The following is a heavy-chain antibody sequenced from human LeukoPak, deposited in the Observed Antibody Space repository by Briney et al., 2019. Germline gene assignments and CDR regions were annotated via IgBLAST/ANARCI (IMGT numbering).Heavy chain of an antibody. D-gene: IGHD2-2*01. CDR2: IDYSGST. Sequence: SETLSLTCTVSGGSISSYYWSWIRQPPGKGLEWIGYIDYSGSTNYNPSLKSRVTISVDTSKNQFSLKLSSVTAADTAVYYCARSSTTDANHYYYYYMDVWGRGTTVTVSS. CDR1: GGSISSYY. CDR3: ARSSTTDANHYYYYYMDV. J-gene: IGHJ6*03. V-gene: IGHV4-59*08.